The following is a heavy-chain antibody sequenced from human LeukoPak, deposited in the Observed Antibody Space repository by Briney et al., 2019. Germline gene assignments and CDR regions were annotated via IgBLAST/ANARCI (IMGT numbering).Heavy chain of an antibody. CDR2: LKQDGSEK. CDR1: GFTFSTYW. V-gene: IGHV3-7*01. D-gene: IGHD6-13*01. CDR3: ARDRSGYSSSWYDFYYYYYMDV. J-gene: IGHJ6*03. Sequence: GGSLRLSCVASGFTFSTYWMSWVRQAPGKGLEWVANLKQDGSEKYYVDSVKGRFTISRDNAKNSLYLQMDSLRVEDTAVYYCARDRSGYSSSWYDFYYYYYMDVWGKGTTVTISS.